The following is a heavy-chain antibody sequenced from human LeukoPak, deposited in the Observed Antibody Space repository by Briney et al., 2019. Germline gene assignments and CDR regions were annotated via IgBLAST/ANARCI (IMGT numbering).Heavy chain of an antibody. CDR1: GFTFDDYA. CDR2: ISWNSGSI. Sequence: GGSLRLSCAASGFTFDDYAMHWVRQAPGKGLEWVSGISWNSGSIGYADSVKGRFTISRDNAKNSLYLQMSSLRAEDTALYYCAKEDIVVVPAAILGVYCYYYYMDVWGKGTTVTVSS. V-gene: IGHV3-9*01. CDR3: AKEDIVVVPAAILGVYCYYYYMDV. D-gene: IGHD2-2*01. J-gene: IGHJ6*03.